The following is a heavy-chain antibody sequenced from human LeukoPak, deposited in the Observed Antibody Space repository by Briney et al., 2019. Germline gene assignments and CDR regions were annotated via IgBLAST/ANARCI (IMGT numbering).Heavy chain of an antibody. CDR3: ARGFGYYDFWSGYYDY. D-gene: IGHD3-3*01. J-gene: IGHJ4*02. CDR2: MNPNSGNT. Sequence: GASVKASCKASGYTFTSCDINWVRQATGQGLEWMGWMNPNSGNTGYAQKFQGRVTITRNTSISTAYMELSSLRSEDTAVYYCARGFGYYDFWSGYYDYWGQGTLVTVSS. CDR1: GYTFTSCD. V-gene: IGHV1-8*03.